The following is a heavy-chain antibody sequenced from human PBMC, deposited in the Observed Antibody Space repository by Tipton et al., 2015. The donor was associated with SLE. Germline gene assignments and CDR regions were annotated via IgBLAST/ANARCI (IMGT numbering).Heavy chain of an antibody. CDR3: ARGYQLPLGPYYYYYMDV. D-gene: IGHD2-2*01. Sequence: TLSLTCDVNGGSLSGFYWNWIRQPPGKGLEWIGEITQSGNTKYNPSLKSRVTISVDTSKNQFSLKLSSVTAADTAVYYCARGYQLPLGPYYYYYMDVWGKGTTVTVSS. CDR2: ITQSGNT. V-gene: IGHV4-34*01. CDR1: GGSLSGFY. J-gene: IGHJ6*03.